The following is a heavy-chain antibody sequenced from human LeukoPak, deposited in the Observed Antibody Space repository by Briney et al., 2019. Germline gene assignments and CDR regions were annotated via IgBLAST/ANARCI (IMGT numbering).Heavy chain of an antibody. J-gene: IGHJ4*02. CDR3: AKGSHIGEAAAGSLFDY. V-gene: IGHV3-23*01. D-gene: IGHD6-13*01. Sequence: GGSLRLSCAASGFTFRHYGMSWVRQAPGKGLQWVSAISGSGGGSYYADSVKGRFTISRDNSKNTLYLQMNSPRAEDTAVYYCAKGSHIGEAAAGSLFDYWGQGTLVTVSS. CDR1: GFTFRHYG. CDR2: ISGSGGGS.